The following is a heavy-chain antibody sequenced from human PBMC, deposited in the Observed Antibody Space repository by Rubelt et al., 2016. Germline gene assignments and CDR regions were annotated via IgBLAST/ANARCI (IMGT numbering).Heavy chain of an antibody. V-gene: IGHV3-23*01. CDR2: ISGSGGST. CDR3: ARVVVVVVPAAPFDL. D-gene: IGHD2-2*01. Sequence: GKGLEWVSAISGSGGSTYYADSVKGRFTISRDNSKNTLYLQMNSLRAEDTAVYYCARVVVVVVPAAPFDLWGRGTLVTVSS. J-gene: IGHJ2*01.